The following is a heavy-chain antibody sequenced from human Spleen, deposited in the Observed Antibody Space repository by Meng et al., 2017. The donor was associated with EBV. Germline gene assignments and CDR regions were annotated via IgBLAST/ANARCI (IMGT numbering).Heavy chain of an antibody. V-gene: IGHV1-2*06. CDR3: ARDRGSFLEGVGRFDP. CDR2: SNPNGGGK. Sequence: VKPSGPTENFATRAHRNHLHEDYVHRVRRAPEQGLEYMGRSNPNGGGKNYAQKFKDGVTVTRDTSIDTAKMGLGRLTSDDTAVYYWARDRGSFLEGVGRFDPWGQGTLVTVSS. J-gene: IGHJ5*02. D-gene: IGHD3-10*01. CDR1: RNHLHEDY.